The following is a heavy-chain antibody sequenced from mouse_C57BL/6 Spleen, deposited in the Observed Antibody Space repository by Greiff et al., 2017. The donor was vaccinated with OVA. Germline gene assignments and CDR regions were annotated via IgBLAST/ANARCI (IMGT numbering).Heavy chain of an antibody. CDR3: ARGATVVAGDY. CDR1: GYTFTSYG. CDR2: IYPRSGNT. D-gene: IGHD1-1*01. J-gene: IGHJ2*01. V-gene: IGHV1-81*01. Sequence: QVQLQQSGAELARPGASVKLSCKASGYTFTSYGISWVKQRTGQGLEWIGEIYPRSGNTYYNEKFKGKATLTADKSSSTAYMELRSLTSEDSAVYFCARGATVVAGDYWGQGTPLTVSS.